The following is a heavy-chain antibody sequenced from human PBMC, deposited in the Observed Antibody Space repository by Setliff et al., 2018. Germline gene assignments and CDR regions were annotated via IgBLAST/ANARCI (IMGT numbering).Heavy chain of an antibody. D-gene: IGHD5-18*01. Sequence: SETLSLTCTVSGGSISSNTYYWSWIRQHPGKGLEWIGYISYSGSTYYNPSLKSRVSISIDTSKNQFSLNLSSVTAADTAVYYCARVATAMLDAFGIWGQGTMVTVSS. CDR2: ISYSGST. V-gene: IGHV4-31*03. J-gene: IGHJ3*02. CDR3: ARVATAMLDAFGI. CDR1: GGSISSNTYY.